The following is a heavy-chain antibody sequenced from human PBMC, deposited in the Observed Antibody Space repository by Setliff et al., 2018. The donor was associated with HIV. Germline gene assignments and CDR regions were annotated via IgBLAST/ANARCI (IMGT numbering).Heavy chain of an antibody. V-gene: IGHV4-61*01. CDR2: IYNSGST. CDR3: ATHVLQFLEWLSHFDY. J-gene: IGHJ4*02. CDR1: GGSVSRGRYY. D-gene: IGHD3-3*01. Sequence: SETLSLTCTVSAGTVSGGSVSRGRYYWSWIRQPPGKGLEWIGFIYNSGSTNYNPSLKSRVTISVDTSKNQFSLKLSSVPAADTAVYYCATHVLQFLEWLSHFDYWGQGTLVTVSS.